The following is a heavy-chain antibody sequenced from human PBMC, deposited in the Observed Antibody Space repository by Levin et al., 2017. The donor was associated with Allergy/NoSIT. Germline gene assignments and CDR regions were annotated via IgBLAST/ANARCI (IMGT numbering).Heavy chain of an antibody. D-gene: IGHD2-21*02. V-gene: IGHV3-11*05. CDR1: GFTFRDYH. CDR3: ARERLTSVGEFDY. J-gene: IGHJ4*02. CDR2: ISSGTYT. Sequence: PGESLKISCTASGFTFRDYHMSWIRQAPGKGLEWVSQISSGTYTNYADSVKGRFTISRDNAKNSLYLQMRSLRAEDTAVYYCARERLTSVGEFDYWGQGTLVTVSS.